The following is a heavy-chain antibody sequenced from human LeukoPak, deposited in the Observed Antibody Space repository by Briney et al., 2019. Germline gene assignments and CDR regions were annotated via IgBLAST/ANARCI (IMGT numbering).Heavy chain of an antibody. D-gene: IGHD3-22*01. CDR2: INHSGST. V-gene: IGHV4-34*01. Sequence: SETLSLNCAVYGGSFSGYYWSWIRQPPGKGLEWIGEINHSGSTNYNPYLKSRVTISVDTSKNQFSLKLSSVTAADTAVYYCARERHYDSSGYYYGYYYYMDVWGKGTTVTVSS. CDR3: ARERHYDSSGYYYGYYYYMDV. J-gene: IGHJ6*03. CDR1: GGSFSGYY.